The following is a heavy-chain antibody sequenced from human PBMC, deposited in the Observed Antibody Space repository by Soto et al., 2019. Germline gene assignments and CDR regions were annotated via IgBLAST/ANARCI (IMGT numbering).Heavy chain of an antibody. J-gene: IGHJ4*02. CDR1: GFTFSSYG. V-gene: IGHV3-30*18. CDR2: ISYDGSNK. CDR3: AKDLVSNDYGDYVDY. Sequence: PGGSLRLSCAASGFTFSSYGMHWVRQAPGKGLEWVAVISYDGSNKYYADSVKGRFTISRDNSKNTLYLQMNSLRAEDTAVYYCAKDLVSNDYGDYVDYWGQGTLVTVAS. D-gene: IGHD4-17*01.